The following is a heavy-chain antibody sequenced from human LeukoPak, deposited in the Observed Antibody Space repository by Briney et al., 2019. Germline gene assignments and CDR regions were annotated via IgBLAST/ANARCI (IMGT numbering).Heavy chain of an antibody. CDR1: GGIFSSYA. CDR3: ARDRFTGYSHGCFQH. D-gene: IGHD3-9*01. V-gene: IGHV1-69*05. J-gene: IGHJ1*01. CDR2: IIPIFGTA. Sequence: GASVKVSCKASGGIFSSYAISWVRQAPGQGLEWMGRIIPIFGTANYAQIFQDRVTITMDESTSTAYMELSSLRFEDTAVYYCARDRFTGYSHGCFQHWGQGTLVTVSS.